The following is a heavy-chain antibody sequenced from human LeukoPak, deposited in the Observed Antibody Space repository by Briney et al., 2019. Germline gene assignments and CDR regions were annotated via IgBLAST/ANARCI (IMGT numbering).Heavy chain of an antibody. J-gene: IGHJ6*03. Sequence: PSETLSLTCTVSGGSISSYYWSWIRQPPGKGLEWIGYIYYSGSTNYNPSLKSRVTISVDTSKNQFSLKLSSVTAADTAAYYCARGSLTTAAMDVWGKGTTVTVSS. CDR1: GGSISSYY. CDR2: IYYSGST. V-gene: IGHV4-59*01. D-gene: IGHD2/OR15-2a*01. CDR3: ARGSLTTAAMDV.